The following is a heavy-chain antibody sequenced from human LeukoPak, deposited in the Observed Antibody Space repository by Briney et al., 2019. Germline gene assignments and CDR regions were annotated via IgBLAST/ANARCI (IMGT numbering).Heavy chain of an antibody. D-gene: IGHD2-2*01. CDR1: GFTFSSYS. CDR3: ARAGNCSSTSCSNDAFDI. CDR2: ISSSSSYI. J-gene: IGHJ3*02. V-gene: IGHV3-21*01. Sequence: GGSLRLSCAASGFTFSSYSMNWVRQAPGKGLEWVSSISSSSSYIYYADSVKGRFTISRDNAKNSLYLQMNSLRAEDTAVYYCARAGNCSSTSCSNDAFDIWGPGTMVTVSP.